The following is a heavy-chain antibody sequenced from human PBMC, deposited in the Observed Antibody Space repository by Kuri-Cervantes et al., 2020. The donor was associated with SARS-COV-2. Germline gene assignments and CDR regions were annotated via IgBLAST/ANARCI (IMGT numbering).Heavy chain of an antibody. CDR1: GFSVSTNY. J-gene: IGHJ4*02. CDR3: ARKAVTGSD. Sequence: GESLKISCVVSGFSVSTNYMTWVRQAPGKGLEWVSLIYSGGSTDYADSVKGRFTISRDDSKNTLYLQMNSLRAEDTAVYHCARKAVTGSDWGQGTLVTVSS. V-gene: IGHV3-53*01. D-gene: IGHD6-19*01. CDR2: IYSGGST.